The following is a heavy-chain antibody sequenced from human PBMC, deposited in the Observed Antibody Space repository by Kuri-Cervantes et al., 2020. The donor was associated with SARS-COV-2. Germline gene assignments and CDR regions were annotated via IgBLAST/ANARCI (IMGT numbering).Heavy chain of an antibody. CDR3: AKDSSITMIVVDPRWYSSGEGYFDY. J-gene: IGHJ4*02. V-gene: IGHV3-30*18. CDR1: GFTFSSYG. CDR2: ISYDGSNK. D-gene: IGHD3-22*01. Sequence: GESLKISCAASGFTFSSYGMHWVRQAPGKGLEWVAVISYDGSNKYYADSVKGRFTISRDNSKNTLYLQMNSLRAEDTAVYYCAKDSSITMIVVDPRWYSSGEGYFDYWGQGTLVTVSS.